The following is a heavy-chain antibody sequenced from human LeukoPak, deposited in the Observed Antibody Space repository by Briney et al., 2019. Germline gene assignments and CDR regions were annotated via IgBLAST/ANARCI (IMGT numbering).Heavy chain of an antibody. D-gene: IGHD3-9*01. J-gene: IGHJ4*02. CDR3: AKGNSYYDILTGYYILDY. Sequence: PGGSLRLSCAASGFTFSSYGMHWVRQAPGKGLEWVAFIRYDGSNKYYADSVKGGFTISRDNSKNTLYLQMNSLGAEDTAVYYCAKGNSYYDILTGYYILDYWGQGTLVTVSS. CDR1: GFTFSSYG. CDR2: IRYDGSNK. V-gene: IGHV3-30*02.